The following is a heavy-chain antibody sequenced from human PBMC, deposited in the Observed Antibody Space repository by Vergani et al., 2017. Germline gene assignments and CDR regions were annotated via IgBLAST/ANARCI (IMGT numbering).Heavy chain of an antibody. Sequence: QVQLQESGPGLVKPSETLSLTCTVSGGSISSYYWSWIRQPPGKGLEWIGYIYYSGSTNYNPSLKSRVTISVDTSKNQFSLKLSSVTAADTAVYYCARSHSTMEEDYWGQGTLVTVSS. CDR2: IYYSGST. D-gene: IGHD5-24*01. CDR1: GGSISSYY. J-gene: IGHJ4*02. CDR3: ARSHSTMEEDY. V-gene: IGHV4-59*12.